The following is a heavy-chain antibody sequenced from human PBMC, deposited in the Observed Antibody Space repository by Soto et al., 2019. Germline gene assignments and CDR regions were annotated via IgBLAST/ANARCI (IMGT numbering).Heavy chain of an antibody. D-gene: IGHD1-1*01. J-gene: IGHJ6*02. CDR3: ARAHGTYRPHNHGMDV. CDR2: INWNGGST. Sequence: GGSLRLSCAGSGFTFDDYGMNWVRQAPGKGLEWVSGINWNGGSTGYADSVKGRFTISRDNAKKSLYLQMNSLRAEDTAVYYCARAHGTYRPHNHGMDVWGQGTTDPVSS. CDR1: GFTFDDYG. V-gene: IGHV3-20*04.